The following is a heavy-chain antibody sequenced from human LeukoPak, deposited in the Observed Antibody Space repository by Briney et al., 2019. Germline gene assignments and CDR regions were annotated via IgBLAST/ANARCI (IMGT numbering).Heavy chain of an antibody. CDR2: ISYDGSNK. Sequence: PGRSLRLSCAASGFTFSSYAMHWVRQAPGKGLEWVAVISYDGSNKYYADSVKGRFTISRDNSKNTLYLQMNSLRAEDTAVYYCARGHCSGGSRYCGFDPWGQGTLVTVSS. V-gene: IGHV3-30*04. J-gene: IGHJ5*02. CDR3: ARGHCSGGSRYCGFDP. D-gene: IGHD2-15*01. CDR1: GFTFSSYA.